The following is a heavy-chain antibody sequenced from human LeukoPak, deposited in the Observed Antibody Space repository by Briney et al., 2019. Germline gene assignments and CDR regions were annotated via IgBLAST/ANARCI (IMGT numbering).Heavy chain of an antibody. D-gene: IGHD6-19*01. CDR1: GYTFTGYY. V-gene: IGHV1-2*02. Sequence: GASVKVSCKASGYTFTGYYIHWVRQAPGQGLEWMGWINPNSGGTNSAQKFQGRVTLTRDTSISTAYLELSSLRSDDTAVYYCARDLGSGWIIVDYWDQGTLVTVSS. J-gene: IGHJ4*02. CDR2: INPNSGGT. CDR3: ARDLGSGWIIVDY.